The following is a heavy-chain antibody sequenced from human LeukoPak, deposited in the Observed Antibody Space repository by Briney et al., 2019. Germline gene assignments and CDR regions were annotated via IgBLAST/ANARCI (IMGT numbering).Heavy chain of an antibody. CDR3: ARGQDIVVVPAASTLYYFDY. Sequence: KPSETLSLTCAVYGGSFSGYYWSWIRQAPGKGLEWIGEVNHSGSTNYNPSLKSRVTISVDTSKNQFSLKLSSVTAADTAVYHCARGQDIVVVPAASTLYYFDYWGQGTLVTVSS. D-gene: IGHD2-2*01. J-gene: IGHJ4*02. CDR1: GGSFSGYY. V-gene: IGHV4-34*01. CDR2: VNHSGST.